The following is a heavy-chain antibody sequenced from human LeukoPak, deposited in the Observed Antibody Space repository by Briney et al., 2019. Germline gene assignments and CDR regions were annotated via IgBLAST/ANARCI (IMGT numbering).Heavy chain of an antibody. Sequence: GGSLRLSCAASGFTSSSYGMHWVRQAPGKGPEWVAVIWYDGSNKYYADSVKGRFTISRDNSKNTLYLQMNSLRAEDTAVYYCARDPKTTLEIDYWGQGTLVTVSS. V-gene: IGHV3-33*01. D-gene: IGHD2/OR15-2a*01. CDR2: IWYDGSNK. CDR3: ARDPKTTLEIDY. CDR1: GFTSSSYG. J-gene: IGHJ4*02.